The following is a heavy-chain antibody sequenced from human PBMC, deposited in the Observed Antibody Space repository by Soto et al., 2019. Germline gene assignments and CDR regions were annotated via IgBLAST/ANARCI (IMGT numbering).Heavy chain of an antibody. V-gene: IGHV3-33*01. D-gene: IGHD3-22*01. J-gene: IGHJ4*02. CDR1: GFTFSSYG. CDR3: ARDRKITMRAPGY. CDR2: IWYDGSNK. Sequence: LRLSCAASGFTFSSYGMHWVRQAPGKGLEWVAVIWYDGSNKCYADSVKGRFTISRDNSKNTLYLQMNSLRAEDTAVYYCARDRKITMRAPGYWGQGTLVTVSS.